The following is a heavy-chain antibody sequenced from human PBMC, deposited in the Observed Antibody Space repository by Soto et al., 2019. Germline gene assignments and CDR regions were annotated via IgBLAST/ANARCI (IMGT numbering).Heavy chain of an antibody. J-gene: IGHJ5*02. D-gene: IGHD5-12*01. CDR1: RYSFTSYW. V-gene: IGHV5-10-1*01. Sequence: GESLKIFCKGSRYSFTSYWISWVRQMPGKGLEWMGRIDPSDSYTNYSPSFQGHVTISADKSISTAYLQWSSLKASDTAMYYCARGRDGYNYPRYNWFDPWGQGTLVTVSS. CDR2: IDPSDSYT. CDR3: ARGRDGYNYPRYNWFDP.